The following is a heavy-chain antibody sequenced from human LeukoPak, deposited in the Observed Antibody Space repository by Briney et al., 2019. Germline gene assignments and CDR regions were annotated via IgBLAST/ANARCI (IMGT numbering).Heavy chain of an antibody. CDR1: GGSISSSSYY. V-gene: IGHV4-39*01. CDR2: IYYSGST. Sequence: PSETLSLTCTVSGGSISSSSYYWGWIRQPPGKGLEWIGSIYYSGSTYYNPSLKSRVTISLDTSKNQFSLKLSSVTAADTAVYYCAKSSGWYFDHWGQGTLVTVSP. CDR3: AKSSGWYFDH. J-gene: IGHJ4*02. D-gene: IGHD6-19*01.